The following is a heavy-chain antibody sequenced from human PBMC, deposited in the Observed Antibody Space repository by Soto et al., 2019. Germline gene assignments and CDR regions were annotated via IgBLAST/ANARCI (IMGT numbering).Heavy chain of an antibody. Sequence: EVQLVESGGGLVQPGGSLRLSCEASGFTLSGYWMHWVRQVPGKGLVWVSRISPDGSDTTHADSVKGRFTVSRDNAKNTLCLQMNSLRPEDTAVYYCVRPRYDGSGTPFDYWGQGTLVTVSS. D-gene: IGHD3-22*01. V-gene: IGHV3-74*01. CDR3: VRPRYDGSGTPFDY. CDR1: GFTLSGYW. CDR2: ISPDGSDT. J-gene: IGHJ4*02.